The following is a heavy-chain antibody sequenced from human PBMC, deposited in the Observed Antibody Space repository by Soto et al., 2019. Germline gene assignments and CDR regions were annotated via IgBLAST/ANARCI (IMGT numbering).Heavy chain of an antibody. V-gene: IGHV1-69*13. CDR3: ARDLYYDSSGYLNDAFDI. D-gene: IGHD3-22*01. J-gene: IGHJ3*02. CDR1: GGTFSSYA. Sequence: ASVKVSCKASGGTFSSYAISWVRQAPGQGLEWMGGIIPIFGTANYAQKFQGRVTITADESTRTAYMELSSLRSEDTAVYYCARDLYYDSSGYLNDAFDIWGQGTMVTVSS. CDR2: IIPIFGTA.